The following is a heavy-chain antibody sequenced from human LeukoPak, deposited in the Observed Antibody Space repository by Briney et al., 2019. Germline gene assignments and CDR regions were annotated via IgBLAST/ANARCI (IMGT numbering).Heavy chain of an antibody. CDR1: GFTFSSYA. CDR2: ISGSGGST. D-gene: IGHD1-1*01. Sequence: GGSLRLSCAASGFTFSSYAMSWVRQAPGKGLEWVSAISGSGGSTYYADSVKGRFTISRDNSKNTLYLQMNSPRAEDTAVYYCAKDLPVTTGTYYYYGMDVWGQGTTVTVSS. J-gene: IGHJ6*02. CDR3: AKDLPVTTGTYYYYGMDV. V-gene: IGHV3-23*01.